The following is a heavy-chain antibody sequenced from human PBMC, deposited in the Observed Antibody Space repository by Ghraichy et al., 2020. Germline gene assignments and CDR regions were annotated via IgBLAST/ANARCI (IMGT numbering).Heavy chain of an antibody. J-gene: IGHJ5*02. CDR2: ISGSGINT. Sequence: GGSLRLSCAASGFTFSDYAMTWVRQTPGRGLEWVAAISGSGINTYYRDSVRGRFTISRDNSRNTVYLQMSSVGAADTAIYYCARHHHGSGSFDHWGRGTQVTVSS. CDR1: GFTFSDYA. CDR3: ARHHHGSGSFDH. V-gene: IGHV3-23*01. D-gene: IGHD2-15*01.